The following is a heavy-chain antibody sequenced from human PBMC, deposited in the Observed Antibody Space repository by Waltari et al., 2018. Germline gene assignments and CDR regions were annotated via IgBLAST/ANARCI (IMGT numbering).Heavy chain of an antibody. CDR3: ARGGYDYVWGSYRYRPGGFDP. D-gene: IGHD3-16*02. J-gene: IGHJ5*02. CDR1: GGSFSGYY. CDR2: INHSGST. V-gene: IGHV4-34*01. Sequence: QVQLQQWGAGLLKPSETLSLTCAVYGGSFSGYYWSWIRTPPGKGLEWIGEINHSGSTNYNPSLKSRVTISVDTSKNQFSLKLSSVTAADTAVYYCARGGYDYVWGSYRYRPGGFDPWGQGTLVTVSS.